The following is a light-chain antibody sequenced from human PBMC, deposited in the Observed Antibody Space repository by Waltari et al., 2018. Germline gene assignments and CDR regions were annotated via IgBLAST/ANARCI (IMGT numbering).Light chain of an antibody. CDR3: QSYDSSLSGSVV. Sequence: QSVLTQPPSVSGAPGQRVTISCTGSSSNIGAGYDVHWYQQLPGTAPKLLIYGNSNRPSGVPDRCSGSKSGTSASLASTGLQAEDEADYYCQSYDSSLSGSVVFGGGTKLTVL. V-gene: IGLV1-40*01. J-gene: IGLJ2*01. CDR2: GNS. CDR1: SSNIGAGYD.